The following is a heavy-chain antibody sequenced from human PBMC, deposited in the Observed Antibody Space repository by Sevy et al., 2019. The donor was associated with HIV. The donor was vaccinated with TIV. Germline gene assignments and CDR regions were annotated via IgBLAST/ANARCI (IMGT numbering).Heavy chain of an antibody. CDR1: GFTFSDYY. CDR2: ISSSGSTI. Sequence: GGYLRLSCAASGFTFSDYYMSWIRQAPGKGLEWFSYISSSGSTIYYADSVKGRFTISRDNAKNSLYLQMNSLRAEDTAVSYCAREMAATKLGIGFDIWGQGTMVTVSS. D-gene: IGHD1-26*01. J-gene: IGHJ3*02. V-gene: IGHV3-11*01. CDR3: AREMAATKLGIGFDI.